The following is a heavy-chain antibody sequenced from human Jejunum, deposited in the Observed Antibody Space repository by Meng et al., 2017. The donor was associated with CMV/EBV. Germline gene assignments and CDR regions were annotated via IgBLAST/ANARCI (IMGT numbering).Heavy chain of an antibody. J-gene: IGHJ4*02. CDR1: GFSVTSKY. V-gene: IGHV3-53*01. Sequence: SGFSVTSKYMTWVRQAPGKGLEWVSFIRNDGSTTYTASVQGRFTISRDNSRNTVYLQMNSLRVEDTALYYCARACRQVSNCYLDSWGQGTQVTVSS. CDR2: IRNDGST. CDR3: ARACRQVSNCYLDS. D-gene: IGHD4-11*01.